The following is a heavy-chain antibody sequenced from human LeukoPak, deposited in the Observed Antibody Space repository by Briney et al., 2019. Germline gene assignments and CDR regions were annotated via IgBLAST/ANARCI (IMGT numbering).Heavy chain of an antibody. CDR3: AKRSSGPYYFDY. J-gene: IGHJ4*02. CDR1: GFTFSSYA. D-gene: IGHD6-19*01. V-gene: IGHV3-23*01. CDR2: ISGSGGST. Sequence: GGSLRLSCAASGFTFSSYAMSWVRQAPGKGLEWVSAISGSGGSTYYPDSVKGRFTISRDNSKNTLYLQMNSLRAEDTAVYYCAKRSSGPYYFDYWGQGTLVTVSS.